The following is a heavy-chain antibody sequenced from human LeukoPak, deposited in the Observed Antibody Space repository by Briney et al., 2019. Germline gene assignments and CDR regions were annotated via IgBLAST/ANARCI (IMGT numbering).Heavy chain of an antibody. CDR2: IYHSGST. CDR1: GDSISKSVY. D-gene: IGHD5-12*01. V-gene: IGHV4-38-2*02. Sequence: GDSISKSVYFGGSRLLPKKRLEWIVSIYHSGSTYYNPSLKSRVTISVDTSKTQFSLKLSSVTAADTAVYYCARVGSGYDLLEYWGEGTLVTVSS. J-gene: IGHJ4*02. CDR3: ARVGSGYDLLEY.